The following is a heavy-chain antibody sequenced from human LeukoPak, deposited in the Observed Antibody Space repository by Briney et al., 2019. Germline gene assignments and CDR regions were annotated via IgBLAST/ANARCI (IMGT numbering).Heavy chain of an antibody. Sequence: PGGSLRLSCAASGFTFSSYSMNWVRQAPGKGLEWVSYISSSSSTIYYADSVKGRFTISRDNAKNSLYLQMNSLRAEDTAVYYCARTDLGGVRFLWFDPWGQGTLVTVSS. V-gene: IGHV3-48*01. CDR1: GFTFSSYS. D-gene: IGHD3-3*01. CDR2: ISSSSSTI. J-gene: IGHJ5*02. CDR3: ARTDLGGVRFLWFDP.